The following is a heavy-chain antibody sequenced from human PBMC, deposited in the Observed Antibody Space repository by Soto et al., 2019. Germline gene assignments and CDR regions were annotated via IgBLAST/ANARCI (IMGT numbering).Heavy chain of an antibody. CDR2: MNPNSGNT. D-gene: IGHD3-3*01. Sequence: SVKVSCKASGYTCTSDDINWVRQATGQGLEWMGWMNPNSGNTGYAQKFQGRVTMTRNTSISTAYMELSSLRSEDTAVYYCARGGGGTLFGYYYYGMDVCGQGTTVTVSS. J-gene: IGHJ6*02. CDR1: GYTCTSDD. V-gene: IGHV1-8*01. CDR3: ARGGGGTLFGYYYYGMDV.